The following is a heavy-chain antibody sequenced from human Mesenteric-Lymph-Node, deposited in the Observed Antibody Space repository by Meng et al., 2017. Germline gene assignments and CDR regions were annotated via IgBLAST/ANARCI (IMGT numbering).Heavy chain of an antibody. J-gene: IGHJ4*02. CDR3: AKIRIFGVINQDY. CDR1: GFTFSSYA. Sequence: EVQLLESGGGLLQLGGSLRLSCAASGFTFSSYAMSWVRQAPGKGLEWVSTIRGSGGSTFYTDSVKGRFTISRDNSKNTLYLQMNSLRAEDTAVYYCAKIRIFGVINQDYWGQGTLVTVSS. V-gene: IGHV3-23*01. CDR2: IRGSGGST. D-gene: IGHD3-3*01.